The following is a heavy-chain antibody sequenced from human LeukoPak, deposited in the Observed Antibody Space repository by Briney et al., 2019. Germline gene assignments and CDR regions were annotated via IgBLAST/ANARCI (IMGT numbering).Heavy chain of an antibody. Sequence: ASVKVSCKASGYTFTGYYMHWVRQAPGQGLEWVGWINPNSGGTNYAQKFQGGVTMTRDTSISTAYMELSRLRSDDTAVYYCARAAIGSTMVRGVIMFFLGRLAGNWFDPWGQGTLVTVSS. D-gene: IGHD3-10*01. J-gene: IGHJ5*02. CDR2: INPNSGGT. CDR1: GYTFTGYY. CDR3: ARAAIGSTMVRGVIMFFLGRLAGNWFDP. V-gene: IGHV1-2*02.